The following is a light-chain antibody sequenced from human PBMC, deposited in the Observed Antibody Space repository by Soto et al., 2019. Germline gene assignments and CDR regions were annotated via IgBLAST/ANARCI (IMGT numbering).Light chain of an antibody. J-gene: IGKJ4*01. Sequence: EKVMTQSPATLSVSPGERATLSCRASQNVKTRLAWYQQKPGQAPRLLIFDAFTRATDIPARFSGSASGTDFTLTISSLQSEDSAVYYCQQYDEWPLTFGGGTKVEIK. V-gene: IGKV3-15*01. CDR3: QQYDEWPLT. CDR1: QNVKTR. CDR2: DAF.